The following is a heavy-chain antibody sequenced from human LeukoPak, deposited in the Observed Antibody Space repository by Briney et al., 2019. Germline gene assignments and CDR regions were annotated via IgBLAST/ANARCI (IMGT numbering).Heavy chain of an antibody. V-gene: IGHV4-34*01. CDR2: INHSGST. CDR1: GGSFSGYY. J-gene: IGHJ4*02. CDR3: ARRFDH. Sequence: SETLSLTCAAYGGSFSGYYWSWIRQPPGKGLEWIGEINHSGSTNYNPSLKSRVTISVDTSKNQFSLKLSSVTAADTAVYYCARRFDHWGQGTLVTVSS.